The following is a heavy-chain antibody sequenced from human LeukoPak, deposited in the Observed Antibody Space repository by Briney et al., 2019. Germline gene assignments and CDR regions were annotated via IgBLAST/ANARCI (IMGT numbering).Heavy chain of an antibody. D-gene: IGHD2-15*01. CDR2: ISSSGRKI. J-gene: IGHJ4*02. CDR3: ARGPRDPTEYCSRGACAPTYEV. Sequence: GGSLRLSCAVSGFTFSDYEMNWVRQAPGKGLEWVSYISSSGRKIYYADSVKGRLTISRDNAKNSLYLQMNSLRADDTAVYYCARGPRDPTEYCSRGACAPTYEVWGQGALVTVSS. CDR1: GFTFSDYE. V-gene: IGHV3-48*03.